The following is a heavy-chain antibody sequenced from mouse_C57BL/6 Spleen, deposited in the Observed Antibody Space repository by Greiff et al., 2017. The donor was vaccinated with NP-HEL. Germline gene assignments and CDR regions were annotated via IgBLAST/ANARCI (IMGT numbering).Heavy chain of an antibody. D-gene: IGHD1-1*01. V-gene: IGHV10-1*01. CDR1: GFSFNTYA. CDR3: VRNYGSHYAMDY. J-gene: IGHJ4*01. CDR2: IRSKSNNYAT. Sequence: EVKLVESGGGLVQPKGSLKLSCAASGFSFNTYAMNWVRQAPGKGLEWVARIRSKSNNYATYYADSVKDRFTISRDDSESMLYLQMNNLKTEDTAMYYCVRNYGSHYAMDYWGQGTSVTVSS.